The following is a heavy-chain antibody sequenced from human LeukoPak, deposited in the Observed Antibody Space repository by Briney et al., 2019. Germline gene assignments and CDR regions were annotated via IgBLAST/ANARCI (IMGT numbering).Heavy chain of an antibody. CDR3: ARDPAQSYYTDV. J-gene: IGHJ6*03. Sequence: ASVKVSCKASGYRFTAYYIHWVRQAPGQGLEWMGWINPKSPDTNYAQKFQGRVTMTRDTSISTAYMELSSLTSDDTAVYYCARDPAQSYYTDVWGIGTTVIVSS. V-gene: IGHV1-2*02. CDR2: INPKSPDT. CDR1: GYRFTAYY.